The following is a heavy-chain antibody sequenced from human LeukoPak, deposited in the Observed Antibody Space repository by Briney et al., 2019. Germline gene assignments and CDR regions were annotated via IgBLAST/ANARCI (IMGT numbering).Heavy chain of an antibody. V-gene: IGHV4-4*07. CDR1: GGSISSYY. J-gene: IGHJ6*03. D-gene: IGHD2-15*01. CDR3: ATDARDCSGGSCYSSIGPWYYYMDV. Sequence: PSETLSLTCTVSGGSISSYYWSWIRRPAGKGLEWVGRIYTSGSTNYNPSLKSRVTMSVHTSKNQFSLKLSSVTAADTAVYYSATDARDCSGGSCYSSIGPWYYYMDVWGKGTTVTVSS. CDR2: IYTSGST.